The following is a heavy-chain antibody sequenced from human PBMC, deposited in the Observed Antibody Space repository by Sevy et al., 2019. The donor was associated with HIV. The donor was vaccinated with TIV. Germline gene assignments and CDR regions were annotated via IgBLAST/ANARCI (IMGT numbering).Heavy chain of an antibody. CDR2: IYYSGST. CDR3: ARSSSRSGYYPYYYYGIDV. J-gene: IGHJ6*02. D-gene: IGHD3-22*01. Sequence: SDTLSLTCTVSGGSISSSSYYWGWIRQPPGKGLEWIGSIYYSGSTYYNPSLKSRVTISVDTSKNQFSLKLSSVTAADTAVYYCARSSSRSGYYPYYYYGIDVWGQGTTVTVSS. V-gene: IGHV4-39*01. CDR1: GGSISSSSYY.